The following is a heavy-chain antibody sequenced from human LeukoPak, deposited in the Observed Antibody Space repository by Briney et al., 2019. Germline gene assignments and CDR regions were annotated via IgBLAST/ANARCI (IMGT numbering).Heavy chain of an antibody. CDR2: IGGSGNGT. Sequence: GGSLRLSCTASGFTFRTYAMNWVRQAPGKGLEWLSGIGGSGNGTYYADSVKGRFIISRDNSKNMVYLQMNSLTVEDAATYYCAKRTMSAFDSWGQGTLVTVSS. CDR3: AKRTMSAFDS. CDR1: GFTFRTYA. J-gene: IGHJ4*02. D-gene: IGHD5-24*01. V-gene: IGHV3-23*05.